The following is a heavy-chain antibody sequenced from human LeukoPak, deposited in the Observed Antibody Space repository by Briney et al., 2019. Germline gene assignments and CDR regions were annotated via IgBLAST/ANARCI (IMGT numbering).Heavy chain of an antibody. D-gene: IGHD3-9*01. J-gene: IGHJ1*01. Sequence: GGSLRLSCAASGFTFSSYWMSWVRQAPGKGLEWVANIKQDGSEKYYVDSVKGRFTISRDNAKNPLYLQMNSLRAEDTAVYYCAREEGGALRYFDWLPIPPDEYFQHWGQGTLVTVSS. CDR2: IKQDGSEK. CDR3: AREEGGALRYFDWLPIPPDEYFQH. V-gene: IGHV3-7*03. CDR1: GFTFSSYW.